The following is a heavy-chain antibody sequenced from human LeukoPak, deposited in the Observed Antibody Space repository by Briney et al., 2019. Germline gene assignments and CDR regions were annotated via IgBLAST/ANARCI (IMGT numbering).Heavy chain of an antibody. Sequence: GGSLRLSCAASGFTFDDYAMHWVRQAPGKGLEWVSGISWNSGSIGYADSVKGRFTISRDNAKNSPYLQMNSLRAEDMALYYCAKGSGYRGYFDYWGQGTLVTVSS. J-gene: IGHJ4*02. CDR1: GFTFDDYA. CDR2: ISWNSGSI. V-gene: IGHV3-9*03. CDR3: AKGSGYRGYFDY. D-gene: IGHD3-22*01.